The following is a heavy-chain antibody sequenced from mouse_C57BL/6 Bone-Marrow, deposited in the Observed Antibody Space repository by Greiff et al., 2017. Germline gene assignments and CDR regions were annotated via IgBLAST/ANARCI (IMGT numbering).Heavy chain of an antibody. D-gene: IGHD2-5*01. Sequence: QVQLKQSGAELARPGASVKLSCKASGYTFTSYGISWVKQRTGQGLEWIGEIYPRSGNTSYNEKFKGKATLTADKSSSTAYMELRSLTSEDSAVYFCGIYSNFFFDYWGQGTTLTVSS. J-gene: IGHJ2*01. CDR3: GIYSNFFFDY. CDR1: GYTFTSYG. CDR2: IYPRSGNT. V-gene: IGHV1-81*01.